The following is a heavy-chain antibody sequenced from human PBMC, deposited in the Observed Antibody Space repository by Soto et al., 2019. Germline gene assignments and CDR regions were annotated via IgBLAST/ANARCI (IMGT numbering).Heavy chain of an antibody. Sequence: GGSLRLSCAASGFTFSSYAMHWVRQAPGKGLEWVAVISYDGSNKYYADSVKGRFTISRDNSKNTLYLQMNSLRAEDTAVYYCVESGNLKGDYYDSSGYYYWGQGTLVTVSS. CDR2: ISYDGSNK. CDR1: GFTFSSYA. V-gene: IGHV3-30-3*01. D-gene: IGHD3-22*01. CDR3: VESGNLKGDYYDSSGYYY. J-gene: IGHJ4*02.